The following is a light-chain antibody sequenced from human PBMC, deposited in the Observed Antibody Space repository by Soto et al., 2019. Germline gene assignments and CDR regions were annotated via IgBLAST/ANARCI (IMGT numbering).Light chain of an antibody. Sequence: EVVMRQSPATLSVSPGEGATLSCRASQGIGDTLAWYQHKPGQTPRLLIYAASSRATGIPDRFSGSGSGTDFTLTLSRLEPEDFAVYYCQLYGGSHMFSFGQGTKREIK. CDR3: QLYGGSHMFS. V-gene: IGKV3-20*01. CDR2: AAS. CDR1: QGIGDT. J-gene: IGKJ2*01.